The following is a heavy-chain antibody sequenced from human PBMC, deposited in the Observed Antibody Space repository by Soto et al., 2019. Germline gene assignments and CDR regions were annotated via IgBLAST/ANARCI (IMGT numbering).Heavy chain of an antibody. Sequence: GSLRLSCAASGFTFSSYAMHWVRQAPGKGLEYVSTISSNGGSTYYADSVKGRFTISRDNSKNALYLQMGSLRAEDMAVYYCARSTTDYYYGMDVWGQGTTVTVSS. CDR3: ARSTTDYYYGMDV. CDR1: GFTFSSYA. J-gene: IGHJ6*02. D-gene: IGHD4-17*01. V-gene: IGHV3-64*02. CDR2: ISSNGGST.